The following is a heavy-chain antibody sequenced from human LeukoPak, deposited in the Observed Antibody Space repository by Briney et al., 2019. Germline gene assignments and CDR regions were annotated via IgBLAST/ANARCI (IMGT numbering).Heavy chain of an antibody. CDR2: IYYSGST. Sequence: SETLSLTCTVSGGSISSYYWSWIRQPSGKGLEWIGYIYYSGSTNYNPSLKSRVTISVDTSTNQFSLKLSSVTAADTAVYYCARFYSSSSWLDYWGQGTLVTVSS. CDR3: ARFYSSSSWLDY. V-gene: IGHV4-59*08. J-gene: IGHJ4*02. D-gene: IGHD6-13*01. CDR1: GGSISSYY.